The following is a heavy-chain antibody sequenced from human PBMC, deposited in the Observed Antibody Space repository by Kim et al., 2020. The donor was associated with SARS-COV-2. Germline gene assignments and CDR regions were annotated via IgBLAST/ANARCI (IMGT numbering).Heavy chain of an antibody. V-gene: IGHV3-11*04. Sequence: GGSLRLSCVASGFIFSDSYMSWMRQTPEKGLEWVSYISRSGSTIHYTDSVKGRFTISRDNAKNSLYLQLSSLSAEDTAVYYCARARWGSGSYCFDYWGQGTLVTVSS. J-gene: IGHJ4*02. CDR3: ARARWGSGSYCFDY. CDR2: ISRSGSTI. CDR1: GFIFSDSY. D-gene: IGHD3-10*01.